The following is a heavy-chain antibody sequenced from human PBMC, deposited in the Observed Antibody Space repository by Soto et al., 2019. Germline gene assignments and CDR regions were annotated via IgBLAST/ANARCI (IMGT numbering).Heavy chain of an antibody. J-gene: IGHJ5*02. D-gene: IGHD4-17*01. Sequence: SETLSLTCTVSGDSVSKYYWNWIRRPAGKGLEWIGRIHSTRSPNYNPSLKSRVTMSVDTSKNQFSLKLNLTSVTAADTAVYYCARSPAYGDYANLDTWGQGTLVTVSS. CDR2: IHSTRSP. CDR1: GDSVSKYY. V-gene: IGHV4-4*07. CDR3: ARSPAYGDYANLDT.